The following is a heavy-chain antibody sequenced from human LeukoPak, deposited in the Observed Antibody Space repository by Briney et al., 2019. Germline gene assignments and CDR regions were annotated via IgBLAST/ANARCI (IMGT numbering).Heavy chain of an antibody. J-gene: IGHJ4*02. D-gene: IGHD3-22*01. CDR1: GGTFSSYA. CDR3: ARLGYYYDSSGYVYYFDY. Sequence: SVKVSCKASGGTFSSYAISWVRQAPGQGLEWMGRIIPIFGTANYAQKLQGRVTMTTDTSTSTAYMELRSLRSDGTAVYYCARLGYYYDSSGYVYYFDYWGQGTLVTVSS. V-gene: IGHV1-69*05. CDR2: IIPIFGTA.